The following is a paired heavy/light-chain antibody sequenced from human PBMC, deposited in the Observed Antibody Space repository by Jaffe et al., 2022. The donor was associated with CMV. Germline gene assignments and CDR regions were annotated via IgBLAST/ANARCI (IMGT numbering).Heavy chain of an antibody. D-gene: IGHD2-15*01. CDR2: INPSGGST. CDR3: ARVYGGNRVWDWPDAFDI. V-gene: IGHV1-46*01. Sequence: QVQLVQSGAEVKKPGASVKVSCKASGYTFTSYYMHWVRQAPGQGLEWMGIINPSGGSTSYAQKFQGRVTMTRDTSTSTVYMELSSLRSEDTAVYYCARVYGGNRVWDWPDAFDIWGQGTMVTVSS. CDR1: GYTFTSYY. J-gene: IGHJ3*02.
Light chain of an antibody. CDR3: QQYNSPWT. CDR2: KAS. J-gene: IGKJ1*01. CDR1: QSISSW. V-gene: IGKV1-5*03. Sequence: DIQMTQSPSTLSASVGDRVTITCRASQSISSWLAWYQQKPGKAPKLLIYKASSLESGVPSRFSGSGSGTEFTLTISSLQPDDFATYYCQQYNSPWTFGQGTKVEIK.